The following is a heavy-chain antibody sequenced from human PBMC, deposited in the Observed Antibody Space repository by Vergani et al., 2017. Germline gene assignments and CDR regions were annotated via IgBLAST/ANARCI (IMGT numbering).Heavy chain of an antibody. J-gene: IGHJ6*02. CDR3: AKANPRNSGYDYLYYYHAMDV. D-gene: IGHD5-12*01. CDR2: VSGSGGST. V-gene: IGHV3-23*01. Sequence: EVQLLESGGGLVQPGGSLRLSCSASGFSFSSYAMSWVRQAPGKGLDWVSSVSGSGGSTYYAGSVKGRFTISRDSSKNTLYLQMNSLSAGDTAVYYCAKANPRNSGYDYLYYYHAMDVWGQGTTVTVSS. CDR1: GFSFSSYA.